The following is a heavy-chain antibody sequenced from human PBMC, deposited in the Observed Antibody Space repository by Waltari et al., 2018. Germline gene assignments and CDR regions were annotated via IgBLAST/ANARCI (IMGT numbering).Heavy chain of an antibody. V-gene: IGHV3-74*01. CDR2: INSDGSSR. CDR3: ARVATKTYSSPVPGRPYYYGMDV. D-gene: IGHD3-22*01. J-gene: IGHJ6*02. CDR1: GFTFSRYW. Sequence: EEQLVESGGGLAQPGESLRLSCAASGFTFSRYWMDWVRQAPGKGRVGVSRINSDGSSRTYADSVKGRFTISRDNAKNTLYVQMNRLRAEDTAVYYCARVATKTYSSPVPGRPYYYGMDVWGQGTTVTVSS.